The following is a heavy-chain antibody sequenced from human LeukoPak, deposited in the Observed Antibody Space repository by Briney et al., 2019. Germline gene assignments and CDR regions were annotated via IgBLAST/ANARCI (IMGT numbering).Heavy chain of an antibody. CDR1: GFTFSSYA. J-gene: IGHJ6*02. CDR2: ISGSGGFT. Sequence: GGSLRLSCAASGFTFSSYAMSWVRQAPEKGLEWVSAISGSGGFTYYADSVKGRFTFSRDNSKNTLYLQMNSLRAEDTAVYYCAKDKGWGYSAYDCYGMDVWGQGTTVTVSS. D-gene: IGHD1-26*01. V-gene: IGHV3-23*01. CDR3: AKDKGWGYSAYDCYGMDV.